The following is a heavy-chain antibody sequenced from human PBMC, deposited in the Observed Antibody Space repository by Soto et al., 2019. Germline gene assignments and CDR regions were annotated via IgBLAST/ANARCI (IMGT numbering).Heavy chain of an antibody. CDR3: ARATYYYDSSGASGYYGMDV. CDR2: INPSGGST. J-gene: IGHJ6*02. V-gene: IGHV1-46*01. CDR1: GYTFTSYY. Sequence: ASVKVSCKASGYTFTSYYMHWVRQAPGQGLEWMGIINPSGGSTSYAQKFRGRVTMTRDTSTSTVYMELSSLRSEDTAVYYCARATYYYDSSGASGYYGMDVWGQGTTVTVSS. D-gene: IGHD3-22*01.